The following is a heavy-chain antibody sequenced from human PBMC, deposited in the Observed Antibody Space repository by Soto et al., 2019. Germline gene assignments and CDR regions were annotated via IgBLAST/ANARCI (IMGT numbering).Heavy chain of an antibody. J-gene: IGHJ6*02. CDR3: ASPVYSNYGPGVDV. Sequence: EVQLVESGGGLVQPGGSLRLSCAASGFTFSVYWMHWVRQAPGRGLVWVSRIDSDGSTTSYADSVKGRFTISRDNAKSTLNLKMHSLRAEDTAVYYCASPVYSNYGPGVDVWGQGPRVTVSS. CDR2: IDSDGSTT. CDR1: GFTFSVYW. V-gene: IGHV3-74*01. D-gene: IGHD4-4*01.